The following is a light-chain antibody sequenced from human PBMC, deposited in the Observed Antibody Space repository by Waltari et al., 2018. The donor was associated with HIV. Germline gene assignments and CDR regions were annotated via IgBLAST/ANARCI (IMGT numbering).Light chain of an antibody. CDR3: QTWDTGIQV. J-gene: IGLJ3*02. V-gene: IGLV4-69*01. CDR2: VGTNGSH. Sequence: QVVLTHSPSASASLGASVKLTCTLRSGHNNYAIAWHHQQPEKGPRYLMRVGTNGSHIKGDGIPDRFSSSSSGTERCLIISSLQSEDEADYYCQTWDTGIQVFGGGTKLTVL. CDR1: SGHNNYA.